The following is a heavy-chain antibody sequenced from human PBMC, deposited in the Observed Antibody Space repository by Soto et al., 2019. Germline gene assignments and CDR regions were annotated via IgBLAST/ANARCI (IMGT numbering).Heavy chain of an antibody. J-gene: IGHJ4*02. Sequence: PGGSLRLSCAASGFIFSDLYMTWIRQAPGKGLEWLSYISGGGEIIHYADSVRGRFTVSRDNRRNLLYLQMSSLRAEDTAVYYCAADPYYYASGFWGRGTLVTVSS. CDR1: GFIFSDLY. CDR3: AADPYYYASGF. V-gene: IGHV3-11*01. D-gene: IGHD3-10*01. CDR2: ISGGGEII.